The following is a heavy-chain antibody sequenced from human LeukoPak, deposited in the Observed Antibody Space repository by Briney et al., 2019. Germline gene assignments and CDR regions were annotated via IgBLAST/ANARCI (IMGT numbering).Heavy chain of an antibody. J-gene: IGHJ4*02. D-gene: IGHD2-2*01. CDR2: ISYDGSNK. V-gene: IGHV3-30*04. Sequence: TGGSLRLSCAASGFTFSSYAMHWVRQAPGKGLEWVAVISYDGSNKYYADSVKGRFTISRDNSKNTLYLQMNSLRAEDTAVYYWAREPDIVVVPAAMRWGGVDYWGQGTLVTVSS. CDR1: GFTFSSYA. CDR3: AREPDIVVVPAAMRWGGVDY.